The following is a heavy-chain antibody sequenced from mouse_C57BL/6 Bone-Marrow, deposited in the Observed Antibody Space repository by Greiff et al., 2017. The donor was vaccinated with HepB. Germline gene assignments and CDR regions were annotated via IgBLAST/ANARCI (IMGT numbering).Heavy chain of an antibody. D-gene: IGHD1-1*01. Sequence: QVQLQQPGAELVMPGASVKLSCKASGYTFTSYWMHWVKQRPGQGLEWIGEIDPSDSYTNYNQKFKGKSTLTVDKSSSTAYMQLSSLTSEDSAVYYCARYYYYGSSPYCDVWGTGTTVTVAS. V-gene: IGHV1-69*01. CDR1: GYTFTSYW. CDR2: IDPSDSYT. J-gene: IGHJ1*03. CDR3: ARYYYYGSSPYCDV.